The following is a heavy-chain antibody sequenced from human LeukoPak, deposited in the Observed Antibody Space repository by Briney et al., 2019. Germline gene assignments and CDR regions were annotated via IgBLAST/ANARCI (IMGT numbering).Heavy chain of an antibody. CDR2: INPNSGGT. D-gene: IGHD3-9*01. Sequence: GASVKVSCKASGYTFTGYYMHWVRQAPGQGLEWMGWINPNSGGTNYAQKFQGRVTMTRDTSISTAYMELSRLRSDDTAVYYCAREGTYYDIFQPDYYYYYYYMDVWGKGTTVTISS. CDR1: GYTFTGYY. V-gene: IGHV1-2*02. CDR3: AREGTYYDIFQPDYYYYYYYMDV. J-gene: IGHJ6*03.